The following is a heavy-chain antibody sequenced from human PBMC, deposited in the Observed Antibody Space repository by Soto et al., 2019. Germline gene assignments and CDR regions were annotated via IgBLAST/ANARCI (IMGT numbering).Heavy chain of an antibody. V-gene: IGHV1-18*04. CDR2: IRAYNGYT. CDR1: GYTFTSYG. Sequence: VASVKVSCKASGYTFTSYGISWVRQAPGQGLEWTGWIRAYNGYTNYAQKFQGRVTVTTDTSTSTAYMELRNLISDDTAIYYCARASDGYRSGWYVGYFDFWGQGTLVTVSS. D-gene: IGHD6-19*01. CDR3: ARASDGYRSGWYVGYFDF. J-gene: IGHJ4*02.